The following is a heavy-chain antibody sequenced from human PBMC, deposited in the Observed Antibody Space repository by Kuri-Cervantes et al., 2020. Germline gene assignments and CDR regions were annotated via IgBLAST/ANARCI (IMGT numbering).Heavy chain of an antibody. J-gene: IGHJ4*02. CDR2: ISYDGSNK. D-gene: IGHD2-2*01. CDR3: AKVPQGVPAAMPPYFDY. V-gene: IGHV3-30*19. CDR1: GFTFSSYG. Sequence: GESLKISCAASGFTFSSYGMHWVRQAPGKGLEWVAVISYDGSNKCYADSVKGRFSISRDNSKNTLYLQMNSLRAEDTAVYYCAKVPQGVPAAMPPYFDYWGQGTLVTVSS.